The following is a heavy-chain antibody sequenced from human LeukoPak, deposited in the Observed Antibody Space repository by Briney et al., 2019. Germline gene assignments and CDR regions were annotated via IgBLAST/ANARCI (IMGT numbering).Heavy chain of an antibody. CDR1: GFTFSSYA. Sequence: GGSLRLSCAASGFTFSSYAMSWVRQAPGKGLEWVSAISGGGTYTYYADSVKGRFTISRDNSKNTLFLQMTNLGGEDRAVYYCAKDHHSGSGNYFTHFDCWGQGTLVTVSS. J-gene: IGHJ4*02. D-gene: IGHD3-10*01. V-gene: IGHV3-23*01. CDR2: ISGGGTYT. CDR3: AKDHHSGSGNYFTHFDC.